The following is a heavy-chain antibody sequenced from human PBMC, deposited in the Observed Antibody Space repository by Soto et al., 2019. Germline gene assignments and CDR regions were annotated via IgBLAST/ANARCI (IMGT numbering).Heavy chain of an antibody. CDR2: ISGSGGST. V-gene: IGHV3-23*01. CDR3: AKDRSVVLMVYASTDAFDI. D-gene: IGHD2-8*01. Sequence: GGSLRLSCAASGFTFSSYAMSWVRQAPGKGLEWVSAISGSGGSTYYADSVKGRFTISRDNSKNTLYLQMNGLRAEDTAVYYCAKDRSVVLMVYASTDAFDIWGQGTMVTVSS. J-gene: IGHJ3*02. CDR1: GFTFSSYA.